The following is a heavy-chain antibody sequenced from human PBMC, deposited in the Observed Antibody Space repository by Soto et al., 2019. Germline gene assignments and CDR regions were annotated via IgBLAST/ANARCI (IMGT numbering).Heavy chain of an antibody. CDR2: IWYDGSNK. CDR1: GFTFSSYG. CDR3: ARDRVGFDY. Sequence: QVQLVESGGGVVQPGRSLRLSCAASGFTFSSYGMHWVRQAPGKGLEWVAVIWYDGSNKYYADSVKGRFTISRDNSKNPLYLQMNSLRAEDTAVYYCARDRVGFDYWGQGTLVTVSS. V-gene: IGHV3-33*01. D-gene: IGHD1-26*01. J-gene: IGHJ4*02.